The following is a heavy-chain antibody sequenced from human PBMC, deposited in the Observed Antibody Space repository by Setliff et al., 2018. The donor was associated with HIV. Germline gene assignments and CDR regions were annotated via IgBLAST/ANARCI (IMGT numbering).Heavy chain of an antibody. CDR2: ISRTGGSS. CDR1: GFTFSSSA. V-gene: IGHV3-23*01. CDR3: AKESSDSSGRYGRGVFLF. D-gene: IGHD3-22*01. Sequence: GESLRLSCEASGFTFSSSAMSWVRQAPGKGLGWVATISRTGGSSSYSDSVKGRFSISRDNSRNTLHLQANNLRADDTALYFCAKESSDSSGRYGRGVFLFWGQGSQVTVS. J-gene: IGHJ4*02.